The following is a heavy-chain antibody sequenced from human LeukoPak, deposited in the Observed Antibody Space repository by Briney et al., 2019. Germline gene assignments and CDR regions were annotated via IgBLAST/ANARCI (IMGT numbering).Heavy chain of an antibody. V-gene: IGHV3-7*01. Sequence: GGSLRLSCAASGFTFSSFWMNWVRQAPGRGLEWVANINQDGSEKYYVASVKGRFTISRDNAKNSLYLQMNSLRAEDTAVYYCARETGYYDSSGYYPYWGQGTLVTVSS. J-gene: IGHJ4*02. CDR2: INQDGSEK. D-gene: IGHD3-22*01. CDR3: ARETGYYDSSGYYPY. CDR1: GFTFSSFW.